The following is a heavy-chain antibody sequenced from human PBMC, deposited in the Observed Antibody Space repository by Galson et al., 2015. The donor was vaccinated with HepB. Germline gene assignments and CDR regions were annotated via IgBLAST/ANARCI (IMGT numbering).Heavy chain of an antibody. CDR2: FDPEDGET. Sequence: SVKVSCKVSGYTLTELSMHWVRQAPGKGLGWMGGFDPEDGETIYAQKCQGRVTITADESTSTAYMELSSLRSEDTAVYYCATVGGAVAGPSLSNYYYGMDVWGQGTTVTVSS. CDR3: ATVGGAVAGPSLSNYYYGMDV. V-gene: IGHV1-24*01. J-gene: IGHJ6*02. D-gene: IGHD6-19*01. CDR1: GYTLTELS.